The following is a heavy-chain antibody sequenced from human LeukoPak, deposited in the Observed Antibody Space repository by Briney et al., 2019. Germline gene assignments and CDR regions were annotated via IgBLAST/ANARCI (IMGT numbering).Heavy chain of an antibody. CDR1: GGTFSSYA. Sequence: SVKVSCKASGGTFSSYAISWVRQAPGQGLEWMGGIIPIFGTANYAQKFQGRVTITTDESTSTAYMELSSLRSEDTAVYYCARDVGGSYWNGGFDYWGQGTLVTVSS. V-gene: IGHV1-69*05. J-gene: IGHJ4*02. CDR3: ARDVGGSYWNGGFDY. CDR2: IIPIFGTA. D-gene: IGHD3-16*01.